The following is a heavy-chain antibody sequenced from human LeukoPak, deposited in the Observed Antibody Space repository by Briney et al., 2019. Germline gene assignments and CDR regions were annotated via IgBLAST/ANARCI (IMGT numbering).Heavy chain of an antibody. Sequence: PSETLSLTCAVYGGSFSGYYWSWIRQPPGKGLEWIGEINHSGSTNYNPSLKSRVTISVDTSKNQFSLKLSSVTAADTAVYYCARTRFPMWEYQDYWGQGTLVTVSS. CDR1: GGSFSGYY. CDR2: INHSGST. D-gene: IGHD1-26*01. V-gene: IGHV4-34*01. CDR3: ARTRFPMWEYQDY. J-gene: IGHJ4*02.